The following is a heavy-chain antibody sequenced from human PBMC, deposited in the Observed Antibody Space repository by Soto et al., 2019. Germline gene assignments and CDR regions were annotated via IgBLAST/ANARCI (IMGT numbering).Heavy chain of an antibody. D-gene: IGHD3-10*01. V-gene: IGHV4-34*01. CDR1: GGSFSGYY. CDR2: INHSGST. J-gene: IGHJ6*04. Sequence: QVQLQQWGAGLLKPSETLSLTCAVYGGSFSGYYWSWIRQPPGKGLEWIGEINHSGSTNYNPSLTSRVTISVDTSKNQFSLKLSSVTAADTAVYYCARGRRHYGSSDVWGKGTTVTVSS. CDR3: ARGRRHYGSSDV.